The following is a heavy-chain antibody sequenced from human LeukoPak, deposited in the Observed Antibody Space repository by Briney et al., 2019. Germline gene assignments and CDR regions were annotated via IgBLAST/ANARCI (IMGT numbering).Heavy chain of an antibody. D-gene: IGHD3-3*01. CDR3: AKEPSKVTIFGVVIFHY. V-gene: IGHV3-30*02. Sequence: PGGSLRLSCAASGFTFSSYGMHWVRQAPGKGLEWVAFIRYDGSNKYYADSVKGRFTISRDNSKNTLYLQMNSLRAEDTAVYYCAKEPSKVTIFGVVIFHYWGQGTLVTVSS. CDR1: GFTFSSYG. J-gene: IGHJ4*02. CDR2: IRYDGSNK.